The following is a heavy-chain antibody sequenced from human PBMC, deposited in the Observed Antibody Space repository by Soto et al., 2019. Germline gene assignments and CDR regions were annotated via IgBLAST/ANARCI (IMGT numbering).Heavy chain of an antibody. J-gene: IGHJ5*02. CDR3: AREPGIAVVVWFDP. Sequence: SETLSLTCTVSGGSISSSSYYWGWLRQPPGKGLEWIGSIYYSGSTYYNPSLKSRVTISVDTSKNQFSLKLSSVTAADTAVYYCAREPGIAVVVWFDPWGQGTLVTVSS. V-gene: IGHV4-39*02. CDR1: GGSISSSSYY. CDR2: IYYSGST. D-gene: IGHD6-19*01.